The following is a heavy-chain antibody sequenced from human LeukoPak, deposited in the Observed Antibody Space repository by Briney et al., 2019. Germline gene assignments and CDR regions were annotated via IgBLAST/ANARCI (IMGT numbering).Heavy chain of an antibody. J-gene: IGHJ4*02. D-gene: IGHD3-22*01. CDR2: FDAEDGET. CDR3: ATVPLLGKYDSSGHLDY. CDR1: GYTLTEIS. V-gene: IGHV1-24*01. Sequence: ASVKVSCKVSGYTLTEISMHWVRQAPGKGLEWMGGFDAEDGETIYAQKFQGRVTMTEDTSTDTAYMELSSLRSEDTAVYYCATVPLLGKYDSSGHLDYWGQGTLVTVSS.